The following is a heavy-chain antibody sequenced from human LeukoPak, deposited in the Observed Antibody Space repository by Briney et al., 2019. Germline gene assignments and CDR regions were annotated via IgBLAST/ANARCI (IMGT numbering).Heavy chain of an antibody. D-gene: IGHD6-19*01. CDR2: ISAYNGHT. CDR1: GYTFTSYG. CDR3: ARDKDLGAVAGTFDY. V-gene: IGHV1-18*04. J-gene: IGHJ4*02. Sequence: RASVKVSCKASGYTFTSYGFSWVRQAPGQGLEWMGWISAYNGHTNYAQKFQGRVTMTTDTSTSTGYTELRSLRSDDTAVYYCARDKDLGAVAGTFDYWGQGTLVTVSS.